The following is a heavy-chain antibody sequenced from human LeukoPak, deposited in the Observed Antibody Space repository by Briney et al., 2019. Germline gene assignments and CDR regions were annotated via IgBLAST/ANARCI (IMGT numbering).Heavy chain of an antibody. CDR2: IRSKNDGGTT. CDR3: TTICHSGGSCLTDYYFYGMYF. D-gene: IGHD2-15*01. Sequence: PGGSLRLSCAASGFIPSNAWMNWVRLPPGKGLEWVGRIRSKNDGGTTDLAAPVKGRFTISRDDSQDTVYLQMDSLKTEDTAIYYCTTICHSGGSCLTDYYFYGMYFWGQGTTVTVSS. V-gene: IGHV3-15*01. J-gene: IGHJ6*02. CDR1: GFIPSNAW.